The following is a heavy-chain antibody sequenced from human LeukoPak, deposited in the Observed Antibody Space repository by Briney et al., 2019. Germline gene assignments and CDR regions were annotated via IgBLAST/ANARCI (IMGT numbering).Heavy chain of an antibody. J-gene: IGHJ5*02. D-gene: IGHD3-3*01. CDR1: GYTFTIYY. CDR2: INPSGGST. Sequence: ASVTVSFTASGYTFTIYYMHWVRQAPGQGLEWMGVINPSGGSTSYAQKFQGRVTMTRDTSTSTVYMELSSLRSEDTAVYYCARLRFLEWPKAPYNWFDPWGQGTLVTVSS. CDR3: ARLRFLEWPKAPYNWFDP. V-gene: IGHV1-46*01.